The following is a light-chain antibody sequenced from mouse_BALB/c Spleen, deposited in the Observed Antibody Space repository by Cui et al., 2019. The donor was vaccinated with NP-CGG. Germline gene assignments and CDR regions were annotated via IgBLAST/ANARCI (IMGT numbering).Light chain of an antibody. CDR3: VLWYSNHWV. Sequence: QIVVSQESALTTSPGDTVTLTCRSSTGEITTSNYANWVQEKPDHLFTGLIGGTNNRAPGVPARFSGSLIGNKAALTITGAQTEDEAIYFCVLWYSNHWVFGGGTKLTVL. J-gene: IGLJ1*01. CDR2: GTN. CDR1: TGEITTSNY. V-gene: IGLV1*01.